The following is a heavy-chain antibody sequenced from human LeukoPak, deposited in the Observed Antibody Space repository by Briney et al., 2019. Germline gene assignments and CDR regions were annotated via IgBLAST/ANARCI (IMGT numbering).Heavy chain of an antibody. CDR3: ARHRAHYYDIGAFDI. CDR2: IYTSGST. V-gene: IGHV4-61*02. CDR1: GGSISSGSYY. Sequence: PSETLSLTCTVSGGSISSGSYYWSWIRQPAGKGLEWIGRIYTSGSTNYNPSLKSRVTISVDTSKNQFSLKLSSVTAADTAVYYCARHRAHYYDIGAFDIWGQGTMVTVSS. J-gene: IGHJ3*02. D-gene: IGHD3-22*01.